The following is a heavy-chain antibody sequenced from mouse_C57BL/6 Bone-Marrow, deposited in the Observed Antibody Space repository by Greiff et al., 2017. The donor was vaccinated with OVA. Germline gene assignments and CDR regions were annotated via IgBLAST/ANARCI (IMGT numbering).Heavy chain of an antibody. CDR3: ARKDYGSDY. D-gene: IGHD1-1*01. J-gene: IGHJ2*01. Sequence: QVQLQQPGAELVKPGASVKMSCKASGYTFTSYWITWVKQRPGQGLEWIGDIYPGSGSINYNEKFKSKATLTVDTTSSTAYMQLSSLTSEDSAVYYCARKDYGSDYWGQGTTLTVSS. CDR2: IYPGSGSI. CDR1: GYTFTSYW. V-gene: IGHV1-55*01.